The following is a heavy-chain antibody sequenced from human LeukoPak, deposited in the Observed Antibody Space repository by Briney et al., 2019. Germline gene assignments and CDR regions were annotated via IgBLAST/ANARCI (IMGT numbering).Heavy chain of an antibody. Sequence: ASVKVSCKASGYTFTGYYMHWERQAPGQGLEWMGWINPNSGGTNYAQKFQGSVTMTRDTSISTAYMELSRLRSDDTAVYYCASMGAGGYCSSTSCYTPDYWGQGTLVTVSS. CDR3: ASMGAGGYCSSTSCYTPDY. J-gene: IGHJ4*02. V-gene: IGHV1-2*02. CDR2: INPNSGGT. CDR1: GYTFTGYY. D-gene: IGHD2-2*02.